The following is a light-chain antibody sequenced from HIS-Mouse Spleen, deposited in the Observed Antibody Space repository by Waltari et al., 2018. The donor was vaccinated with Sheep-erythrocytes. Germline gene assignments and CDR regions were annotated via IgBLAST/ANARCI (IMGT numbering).Light chain of an antibody. Sequence: QSALTQPRSVSGSPGQSFTISCTGTSSDVGGHNYFSWYQQHPGKAPKLMIYDDSKRPSGVPDRFSGSKSGNTAALTISGLQAEDEADYYCCSYAGSYNHVFATGTKVTVL. V-gene: IGLV2-11*01. J-gene: IGLJ1*01. CDR1: SSDVGGHNY. CDR3: CSYAGSYNHV. CDR2: DDS.